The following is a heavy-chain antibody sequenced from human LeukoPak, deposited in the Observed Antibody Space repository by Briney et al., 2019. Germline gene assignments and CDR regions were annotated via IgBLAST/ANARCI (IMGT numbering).Heavy chain of an antibody. V-gene: IGHV3-9*01. CDR1: GFTFDDYA. CDR2: ISWNSGSI. Sequence: PGRSLRLSCAASGFTFDDYAMHWVRQAPGKGLEWVSGISWNSGSIGYADSVKGRFTISRDNAKNSLYLQMNSLRAEDTALYYCAKGRYYDSRGRVDYWGQGTLVTVSS. CDR3: AKGRYYDSRGRVDY. J-gene: IGHJ4*02. D-gene: IGHD3-22*01.